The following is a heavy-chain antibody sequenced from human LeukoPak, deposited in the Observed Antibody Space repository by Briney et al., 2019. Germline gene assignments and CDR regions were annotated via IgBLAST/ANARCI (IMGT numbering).Heavy chain of an antibody. Sequence: GGSLRLSCAASGFTLSSYWMSWVRQAPGKGLEWVANIKQDGSEKYYVDSVKGRFTISRDNAKNSLYLQMNSLRADDTAVYYCATLVATTRFDYWGQGTLATVSS. V-gene: IGHV3-7*01. CDR3: ATLVATTRFDY. J-gene: IGHJ4*02. CDR1: GFTLSSYW. CDR2: IKQDGSEK. D-gene: IGHD5-12*01.